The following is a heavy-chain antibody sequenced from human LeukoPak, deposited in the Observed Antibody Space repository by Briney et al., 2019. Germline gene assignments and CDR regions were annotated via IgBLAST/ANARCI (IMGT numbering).Heavy chain of an antibody. D-gene: IGHD3-10*01. CDR3: ATKGLYYYGSADY. J-gene: IGHJ4*02. V-gene: IGHV3-30*03. Sequence: PGGSLRLSCAASGFTFSSYGMHWVRQAPGKGLEWVAVISYDGSNKYYADSVKGRFTISRDNSKNTLYLQMNSLRAEDTAVYYCATKGLYYYGSADYWGQGTLVTVSS. CDR1: GFTFSSYG. CDR2: ISYDGSNK.